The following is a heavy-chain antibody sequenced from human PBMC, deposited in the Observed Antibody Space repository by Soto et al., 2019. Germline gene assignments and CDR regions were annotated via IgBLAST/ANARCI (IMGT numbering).Heavy chain of an antibody. D-gene: IGHD1-26*01. Sequence: GGSLRLSCAASGFNLSAHDMHWVRQVKGKGLEWVSALGVAGNTFESASVKGRFTISRENAKNSLYLQMNSLGAGDTAVYYCARGGAADYYYYYGMDVWGQGTTVTVSS. CDR1: GFNLSAHD. V-gene: IGHV3-13*01. CDR3: ARGGAADYYYYYGMDV. CDR2: LGVAGNT. J-gene: IGHJ6*02.